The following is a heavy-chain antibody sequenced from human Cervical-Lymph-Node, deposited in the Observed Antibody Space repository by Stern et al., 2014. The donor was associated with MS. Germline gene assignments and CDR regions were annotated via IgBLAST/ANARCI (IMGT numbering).Heavy chain of an antibody. CDR1: SGSISTGGYS. J-gene: IGHJ3*02. CDR3: ARWSEPDSFDI. Sequence: QLQLQESGPGLVKPSQTLSLTCTVSSGSISTGGYSLGWIRQPPGKGLEWIGCSYYSGSTDYNPSLKSRVTISVDTSKNQFFLKLTSMPAADTAVYYCARWSEPDSFDIWGQGTLVTVSS. D-gene: IGHD1-14*01. CDR2: SYYSGST. V-gene: IGHV4-31*03.